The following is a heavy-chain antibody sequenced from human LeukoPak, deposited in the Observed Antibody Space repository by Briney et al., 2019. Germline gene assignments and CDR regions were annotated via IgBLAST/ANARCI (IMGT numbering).Heavy chain of an antibody. CDR3: ARSYYGSGSLYRY. CDR2: INPNSGGT. CDR1: GYTFTGYY. Sequence: GASVKVSCKASGYTFTGYYMHWVRQAPGQGLEWMGWINPNSGGTNYAQKFQGRVTMTRDTSISTAYMELSRLRSDDTAVYCCARSYYGSGSLYRYWGQGTLVTVSS. D-gene: IGHD3-10*01. V-gene: IGHV1-2*02. J-gene: IGHJ4*02.